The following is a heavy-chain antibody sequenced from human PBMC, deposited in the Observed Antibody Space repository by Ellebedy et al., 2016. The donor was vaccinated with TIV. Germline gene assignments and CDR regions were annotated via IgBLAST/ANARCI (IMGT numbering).Heavy chain of an antibody. D-gene: IGHD6-19*01. CDR3: AKDTAGTGWYGGVD. V-gene: IGHV3-43*01. J-gene: IGHJ4*02. CDR1: GFSSDDYS. CDR2: ITLDGGVT. Sequence: PGGSLRLSCAASGFSSDDYSMHWLRQVPGKGLEWVSLITLDGGVTDYADSVKGRFTISRDNNKNSLYLQMNILRTEDTALYFCAKDTAGTGWYGGVDWGQGTLVTVSS.